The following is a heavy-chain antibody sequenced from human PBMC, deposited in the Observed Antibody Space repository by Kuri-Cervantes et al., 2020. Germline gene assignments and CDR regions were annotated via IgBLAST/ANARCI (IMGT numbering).Heavy chain of an antibody. Sequence: GESLKISCAASGFTFSSYSMNWVRQAPGKGLEWVSSISSSSSTIYYADSVKGRFTISRDNAKNSLYLQMNSLRAEDTAVYYCASPGGVYGSGSYYNGGYYWGQGTLVTVSS. J-gene: IGHJ4*02. CDR2: ISSSSSTI. D-gene: IGHD3-10*01. CDR3: ASPGGVYGSGSYYNGGYY. V-gene: IGHV3-21*04. CDR1: GFTFSSYS.